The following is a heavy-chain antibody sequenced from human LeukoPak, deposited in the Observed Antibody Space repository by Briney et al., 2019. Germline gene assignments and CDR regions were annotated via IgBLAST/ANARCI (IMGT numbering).Heavy chain of an antibody. V-gene: IGHV4-39*01. CDR3: ARHGSYYFWFDP. Sequence: SETLSLTCTVSGGSISSSAYFWGWIRQPPGKGLEWIGSNSGTTYYNPSLKSRVTISVDTSKNQFSLKLNSVTAADTAVYYCARHGSYYFWFDPWGQGTLVAVSS. J-gene: IGHJ5*02. CDR1: GGSISSSAYF. D-gene: IGHD1-26*01. CDR2: NSGTT.